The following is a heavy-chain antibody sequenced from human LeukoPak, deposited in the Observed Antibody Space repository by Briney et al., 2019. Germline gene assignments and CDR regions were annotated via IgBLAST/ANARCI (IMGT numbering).Heavy chain of an antibody. Sequence: SSETLSLTCTVSGGSISSGGYYWSWIRQHPGKGLEWIGYIYYSGSTNYNPSLKSRVTMSVDTSKNQFSLKLSSVTAADTAVYYCARVLGSRAAIGLRYGMDVWGQGTTVTVSS. CDR1: GGSISSGGYY. V-gene: IGHV4-61*08. D-gene: IGHD2-2*01. CDR3: ARVLGSRAAIGLRYGMDV. CDR2: IYYSGST. J-gene: IGHJ6*02.